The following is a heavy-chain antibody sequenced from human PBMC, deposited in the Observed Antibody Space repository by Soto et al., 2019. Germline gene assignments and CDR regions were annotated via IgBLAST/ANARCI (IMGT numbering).Heavy chain of an antibody. Sequence: VESLNIPCKGSGYSFTSYCIGWERQMPGKGLEWMGIIYPGDSNTRYSPSLQGQVTISVDKSISTAYLQWSSLKATDTAMYYCARHAYDFWSGHPNPRYYYGMDVWGQGNTVTVS. V-gene: IGHV5-51*01. CDR1: GYSFTSYC. CDR3: ARHAYDFWSGHPNPRYYYGMDV. CDR2: IYPGDSNT. J-gene: IGHJ6*02. D-gene: IGHD3-3*01.